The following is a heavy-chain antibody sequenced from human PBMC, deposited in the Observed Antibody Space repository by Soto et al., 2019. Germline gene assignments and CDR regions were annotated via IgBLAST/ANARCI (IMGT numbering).Heavy chain of an antibody. CDR3: ARDKANVGGYNQFDP. Sequence: SETLSLTCAVSGASIRGSKWWSWVRQPPGKGLEWIGDIYHSGTTNYNPSLKSRVTMSVDKSKNQFSLNLTTVTAADTAVYYCARDKANVGGYNQFDPWGPGTLVTVSS. V-gene: IGHV4-4*02. D-gene: IGHD3-16*01. CDR1: GASIRGSKW. CDR2: IYHSGTT. J-gene: IGHJ5*01.